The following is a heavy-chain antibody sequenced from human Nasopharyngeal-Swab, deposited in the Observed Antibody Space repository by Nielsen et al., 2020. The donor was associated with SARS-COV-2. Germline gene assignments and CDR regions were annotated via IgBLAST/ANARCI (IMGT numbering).Heavy chain of an antibody. J-gene: IGHJ4*02. CDR3: ARVGYSNYGEGFDY. CDR1: GGSFSGYY. D-gene: IGHD4-11*01. V-gene: IGHV4-34*01. CDR2: INHSGST. Sequence: SETLSLTCAVYGGSFSGYYWSWIRQPPGKGLEWIGEINHSGSTNYNPSLKSRVTISVDTSKNQFSLKLSSVTAADTAEYYCARVGYSNYGEGFDYWGQGTLVTVSS.